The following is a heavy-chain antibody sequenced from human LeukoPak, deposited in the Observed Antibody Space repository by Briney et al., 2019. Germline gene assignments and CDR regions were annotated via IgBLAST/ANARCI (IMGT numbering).Heavy chain of an antibody. Sequence: VGSPRLSCAHSGFTFCRYGTHCVRQAPGKGLDWGAVISNEGIKKYYPDPGMGRFTISRDNSKNTLSLQVSCLRTEDTAVYCCAKDGYSYAFEFSDSWGEGTLVTVSS. D-gene: IGHD5-18*01. V-gene: IGHV3-30*18. CDR1: GFTFCRYG. CDR2: ISNEGIKK. J-gene: IGHJ5*02. CDR3: AKDGYSYAFEFSDS.